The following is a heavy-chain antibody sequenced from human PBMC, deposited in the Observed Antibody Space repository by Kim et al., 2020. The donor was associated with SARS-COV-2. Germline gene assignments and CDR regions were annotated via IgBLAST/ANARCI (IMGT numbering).Heavy chain of an antibody. J-gene: IGHJ5*02. CDR3: ARQAVGWFDP. CDR2: IYYSGST. CDR1: GGSISSYY. Sequence: SETLSLTCTVSGGSISSYYWSWIRQPPGKGLEWIGYIYYSGSTNYNPSLKSRVTISVDTSKNQFSLKLSSVTAADTAVYYCARQAVGWFDPWGQGTLVTVSS. V-gene: IGHV4-59*08.